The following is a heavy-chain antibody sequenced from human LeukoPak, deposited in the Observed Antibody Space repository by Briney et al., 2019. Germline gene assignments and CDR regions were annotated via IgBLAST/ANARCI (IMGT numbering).Heavy chain of an antibody. J-gene: IGHJ3*02. CDR3: ARTPPSGIYAFDI. V-gene: IGHV3-21*01. Sequence: GGSLRLSCAASGFTFSSYSMNWVRQAPGKGLEWVSSISSSSSYIYYADSVKGRFTISRDNAKNSLYLQMNSLRAEDTAVYYCARTPPSGIYAFDIWGQGTMVTVSS. D-gene: IGHD1-26*01. CDR2: ISSSSSYI. CDR1: GFTFSSYS.